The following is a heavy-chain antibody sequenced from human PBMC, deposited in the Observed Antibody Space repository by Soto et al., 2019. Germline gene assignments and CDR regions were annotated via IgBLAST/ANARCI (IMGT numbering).Heavy chain of an antibody. D-gene: IGHD3-16*01. J-gene: IGHJ6*02. Sequence: QTLSLTCAISEDSVSIDSAAWSWIRQSPSRGLEWLGRTYYRSKWNNDYAVSVNSRIAINPDTSKNQFSLQLYSLTPEDTAVYDGARLSSFRGMDFLAQGAPVTVYS. CDR3: ARLSSFRGMDF. V-gene: IGHV6-1*01. CDR1: EDSVSIDSAA. CDR2: TYYRSKWNN.